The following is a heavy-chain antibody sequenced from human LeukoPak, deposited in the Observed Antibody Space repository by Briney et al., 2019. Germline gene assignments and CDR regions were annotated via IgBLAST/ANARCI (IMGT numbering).Heavy chain of an antibody. CDR3: ARAPPGYDYVWGSYRPTGWFDP. J-gene: IGHJ5*02. CDR1: GGSISSSSYY. CDR2: IYYSGST. V-gene: IGHV4-39*07. Sequence: PSETLSLTCSVSGGSISSSSYYWGWVRQPPGKGLEWIGSIYYSGSTYYNPSLKSRVTISVDTSKNQFSLKLSSVTAADTAVYYCARAPPGYDYVWGSYRPTGWFDPWGQGTLVTVSS. D-gene: IGHD3-16*02.